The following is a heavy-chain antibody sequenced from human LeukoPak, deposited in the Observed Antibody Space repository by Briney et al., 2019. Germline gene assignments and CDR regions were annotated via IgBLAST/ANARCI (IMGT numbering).Heavy chain of an antibody. V-gene: IGHV1-3*04. D-gene: IGHD3-10*01. CDR2: INTDNGNT. CDR1: GYTFTKHP. CDR3: APLIGAYFDY. Sequence: ASAKVSCKTSGYTFTKHPMHWVRQAPGQRLEWMGWINTDNGNTKYSEKFQGRVAITRDTSASTAYMELNSLTSEDTALYYCAPLIGAYFDYWGQGTLVTVSS. J-gene: IGHJ4*02.